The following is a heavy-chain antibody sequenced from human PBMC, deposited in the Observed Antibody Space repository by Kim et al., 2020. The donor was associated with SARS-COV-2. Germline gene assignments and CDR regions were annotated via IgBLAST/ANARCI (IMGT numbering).Heavy chain of an antibody. CDR1: GGSISSYY. CDR3: ARGRSYYDYYYGMDV. Sequence: SETLSLTCTVSGGSISSYYWSWIRQPPGKGLEWIGYIYYSGSTNYNPSLKSRVTISVDTSKNQFSLKLSSVTAADTAVYYCARGRSYYDYYYGMDVWGQGTTVTVSS. D-gene: IGHD1-26*01. V-gene: IGHV4-59*13. CDR2: IYYSGST. J-gene: IGHJ6*02.